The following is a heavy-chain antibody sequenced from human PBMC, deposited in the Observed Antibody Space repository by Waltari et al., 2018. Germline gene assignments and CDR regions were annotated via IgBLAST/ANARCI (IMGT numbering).Heavy chain of an antibody. D-gene: IGHD3-22*01. CDR1: GGSFSGYY. Sequence: QVQLQQWGAGLLKPSETLSLTCAVYGGSFSGYYWSWIRQPPGKGLEWIGEINHSGSTNYNPSLKSRVTISVDTSKNRFSLKLSSVTAADTAVYYCARGRNYYDSSGYYWGQGT. CDR3: ARGRNYYDSSGYY. J-gene: IGHJ4*02. V-gene: IGHV4-34*01. CDR2: INHSGST.